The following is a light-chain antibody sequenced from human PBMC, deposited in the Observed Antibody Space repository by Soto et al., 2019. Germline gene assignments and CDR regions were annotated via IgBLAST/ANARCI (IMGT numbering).Light chain of an antibody. Sequence: EIVMTQSPATLSVSPGESATLSCRASQSVDSSFLGWYQQTPGQSPRLLIYAASSRASGIPDRFSGGGSGTDFTLTITRLEPEDFAVYHCQQYGSSPLTFGEGTKV. CDR3: QQYGSSPLT. V-gene: IGKV3-20*01. CDR1: QSVDSSF. CDR2: AAS. J-gene: IGKJ4*02.